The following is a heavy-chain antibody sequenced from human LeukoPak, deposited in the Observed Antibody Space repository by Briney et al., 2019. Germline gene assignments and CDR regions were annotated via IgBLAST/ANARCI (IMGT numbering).Heavy chain of an antibody. CDR3: ARDDRRKSGSLRWFDP. V-gene: IGHV3-23*01. D-gene: IGHD1-26*01. Sequence: GGSLRLSCAASGFTFSSYAMSWVRQAPGKGLEWVSAISGSGGSTYYADSVKGRFSISRDNAKNSLYLQMSSLRDEDTAVYYCARDDRRKSGSLRWFDPWGQGTLVTVSS. J-gene: IGHJ5*02. CDR1: GFTFSSYA. CDR2: ISGSGGST.